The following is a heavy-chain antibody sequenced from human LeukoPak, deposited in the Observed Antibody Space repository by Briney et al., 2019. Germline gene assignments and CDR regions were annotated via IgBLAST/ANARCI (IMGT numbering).Heavy chain of an antibody. CDR2: IYAGDSDT. CDR1: GYSFTSYW. V-gene: IGHV5-51*01. D-gene: IGHD6-13*01. J-gene: IGHJ4*02. CDR3: ARLGFPAGYSSSWSDY. Sequence: GESLKISCKGSGYSFTSYWIGWVRQMPGKGLEWMGIIYAGDSDTRYSPSFQGQVTISADKFIGTACLQWSSLKASDTAMYYCARLGFPAGYSSSWSDYWGQGTLVTVSS.